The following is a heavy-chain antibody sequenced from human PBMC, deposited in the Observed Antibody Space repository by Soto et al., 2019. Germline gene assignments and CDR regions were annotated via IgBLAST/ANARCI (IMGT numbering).Heavy chain of an antibody. CDR3: ARGLVPHKASPFET. D-gene: IGHD2-2*01. V-gene: IGHV1-69*13. CDR2: IIPIFGTA. CDR1: VGAVSGYA. J-gene: IGHJ5*02. Sequence: SVKVSSNPSVGAVSGYAISWVRQAPGQGLEWMGGIIPIFGTANYAQKFQGRVTITADESTSTAYMELSSLRSEDTAVYYCARGLVPHKASPFETWGQGTLVTVSS.